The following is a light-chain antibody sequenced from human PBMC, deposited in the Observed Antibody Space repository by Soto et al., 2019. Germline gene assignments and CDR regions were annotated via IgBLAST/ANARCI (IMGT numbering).Light chain of an antibody. CDR3: QQSYTATYT. V-gene: IGKV1-39*01. CDR1: RSISNY. CDR2: GAS. Sequence: DIQMTQSPSSLSASVGDAVSLTCRASRSISNYLNWYQQKPGRAPKLLISGASSLQRGVPSRFRGSGSEKTFTLTITSLQPDDFAISFRQQSYTATYTFGPGTKVEIK. J-gene: IGKJ3*01.